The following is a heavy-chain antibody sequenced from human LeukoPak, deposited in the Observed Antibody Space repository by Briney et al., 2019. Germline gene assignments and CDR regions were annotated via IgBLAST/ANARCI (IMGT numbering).Heavy chain of an antibody. J-gene: IGHJ4*02. CDR1: GFTFSSYA. Sequence: GGSLRLSCAASGFTFSSYAMSWVRQAPGKGLEWVALISYDGSNKFYADSVKGRFTISRDKSKNTLYLQMNSLRAEDTAVYYCASEMDDYYYGSGSYHWGQGTLVTVSS. D-gene: IGHD3-10*01. CDR2: ISYDGSNK. CDR3: ASEMDDYYYGSGSYH. V-gene: IGHV3-30-3*01.